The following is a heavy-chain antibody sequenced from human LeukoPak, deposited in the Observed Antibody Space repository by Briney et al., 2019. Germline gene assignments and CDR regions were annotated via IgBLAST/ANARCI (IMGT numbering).Heavy chain of an antibody. CDR2: FNPEDGET. V-gene: IGHV1-24*01. D-gene: IGHD6-13*01. CDR1: GYTPTELS. CDR3: ATDRRIAAAGTDAFDI. Sequence: PLASVKVSCKVSGYTPTELSMHWVRQAPGKGLEWMGGFNPEDGETIYAQKFQGRVTMTEDTSTDTAYMELSSLRSEDTAVYYCATDRRIAAAGTDAFDIWGQGTMVTVSS. J-gene: IGHJ3*02.